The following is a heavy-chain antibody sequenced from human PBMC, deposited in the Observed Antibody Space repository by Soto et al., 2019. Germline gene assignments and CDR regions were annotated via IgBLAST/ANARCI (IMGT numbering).Heavy chain of an antibody. CDR1: GGSVRDDHH. Sequence: SETFSLTCTVSGGSVRDDHHWSWIRQSPGKVLEWIGYIFNIGSTKYNPSLKSRVTMSVDTSKKKFSLKLSSVTAADTAVYYCARSRELGSGGQERMITLS. D-gene: IGHD7-27*01. V-gene: IGHV4-61*08. J-gene: IGHJ4*02. CDR3: ARSRELGS. CDR2: IFNIGST.